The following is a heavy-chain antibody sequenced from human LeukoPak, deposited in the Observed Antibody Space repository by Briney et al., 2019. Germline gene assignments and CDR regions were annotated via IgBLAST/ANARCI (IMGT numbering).Heavy chain of an antibody. CDR3: LYGSGSYPHVFDI. CDR2: INWNGGST. V-gene: IGHV3-20*04. D-gene: IGHD3-10*01. Sequence: PGGSLRLSCAASGFTFDDYGMSWVRQAPGKGLEWVSGINWNGGSTGYADSVKGRFTISRDNAKNSLYLQMNSLRAEDTAVYYCLYGSGSYPHVFDIWGQGTMVSVSS. CDR1: GFTFDDYG. J-gene: IGHJ3*02.